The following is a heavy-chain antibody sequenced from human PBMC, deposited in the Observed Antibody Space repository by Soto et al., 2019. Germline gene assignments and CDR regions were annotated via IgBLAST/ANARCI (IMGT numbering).Heavy chain of an antibody. CDR3: ARGVRGSGSYYPDY. Sequence: ASVKVSCKTSGYTFTNYDINWVRQATGQGLEWMGWVNPNSGNTGFAQGFQGRVTLTTNTSINTAYMELSSLRSEDTAVYFCARGVRGSGSYYPDYWGQGTLVTVSS. CDR1: GYTFTNYD. D-gene: IGHD3-10*01. CDR2: VNPNSGNT. J-gene: IGHJ4*02. V-gene: IGHV1-8*01.